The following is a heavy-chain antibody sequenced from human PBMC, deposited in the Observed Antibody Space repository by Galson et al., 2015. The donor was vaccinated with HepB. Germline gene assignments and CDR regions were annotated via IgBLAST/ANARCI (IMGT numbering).Heavy chain of an antibody. J-gene: IGHJ6*02. CDR3: AREALSGNDVAFNYYGLDV. CDR2: TYYRAKWDN. D-gene: IGHD1-1*01. Sequence: CAISGDSVSTTSAAWNWIRQSPSRGLEWLGRTYYRAKWDNDYAPSVKSRITIKPDTSKNQFSLELKSVSPEDTAVYYCAREALSGNDVAFNYYGLDVWGQGTTVIVSS. V-gene: IGHV6-1*01. CDR1: GDSVSTTSAA.